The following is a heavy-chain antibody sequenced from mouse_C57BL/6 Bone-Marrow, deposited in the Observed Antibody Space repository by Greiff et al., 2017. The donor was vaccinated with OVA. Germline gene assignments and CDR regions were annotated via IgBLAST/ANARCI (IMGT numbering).Heavy chain of an antibody. V-gene: IGHV1-85*01. Sequence: QVQLQQSGPELVTPGASVKLSCKASGYTFTSYDINWVKQRPGQGLEWIGWIYPRDGSTKYNEKFKGTTTLTVDTSSSTAYMELHSLTSEDSAVYCCGTDDSSPWFAYWGQGTLVTVSA. CDR1: GYTFTSYD. D-gene: IGHD1-1*01. J-gene: IGHJ3*01. CDR3: GTDDSSPWFAY. CDR2: IYPRDGST.